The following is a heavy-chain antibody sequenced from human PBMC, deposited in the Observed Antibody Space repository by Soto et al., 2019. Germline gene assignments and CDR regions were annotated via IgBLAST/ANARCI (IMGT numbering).Heavy chain of an antibody. CDR1: GFTFSNDW. V-gene: IGHV3-74*01. D-gene: IGHD4-4*01. Sequence: EVQLVESGGGLVKPGGSLRLSCAASGFTFSNDWMHWVRQAAGKGLVWVSRINMDGTSTNYADSVKGRFTISRDNAKNTLYLQMDSLRVADTAVYFCARGPRGVYGNDYWGQGALVTVSS. CDR3: ARGPRGVYGNDY. J-gene: IGHJ4*02. CDR2: INMDGTST.